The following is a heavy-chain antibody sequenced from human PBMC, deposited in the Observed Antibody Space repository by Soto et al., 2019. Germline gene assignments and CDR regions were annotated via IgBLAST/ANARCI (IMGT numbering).Heavy chain of an antibody. Sequence: PGGSLRLSCAASGFTFSSYAMSWVRQAPGKGLEWVSAISGSGGSTYYADSVKGRFTISRDNSKNTLYLQMNSLRAEDTAVYYCAKGPNTHTPFMSGSYGNYYFDYWGQGTLGTVSS. V-gene: IGHV3-23*01. CDR3: AKGPNTHTPFMSGSYGNYYFDY. CDR1: GFTFSSYA. D-gene: IGHD3-10*01. CDR2: ISGSGGST. J-gene: IGHJ4*02.